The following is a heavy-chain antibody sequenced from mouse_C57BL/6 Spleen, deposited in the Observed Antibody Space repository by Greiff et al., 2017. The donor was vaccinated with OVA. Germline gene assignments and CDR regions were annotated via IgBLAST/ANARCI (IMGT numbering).Heavy chain of an antibody. J-gene: IGHJ2*01. CDR2: IDPSDSYT. CDR3: ARLYGNYEGYFDY. Sequence: VQLQQSGAELVMPGASVKLSCKASGYTFTSYWMHWVKQRPGQGLEWIGEIDPSDSYTNYNQKFKGKSTLTVDKSSSTAYMQLSSLTSEDSAVYYCARLYGNYEGYFDYWGQGTTLTVSS. CDR1: GYTFTSYW. D-gene: IGHD2-1*01. V-gene: IGHV1-69*01.